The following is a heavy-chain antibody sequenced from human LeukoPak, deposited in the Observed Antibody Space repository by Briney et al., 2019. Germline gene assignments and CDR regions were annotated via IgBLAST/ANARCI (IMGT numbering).Heavy chain of an antibody. D-gene: IGHD3-22*01. V-gene: IGHV3-21*04. J-gene: IGHJ4*02. CDR1: GFTFSTYT. CDR2: ISTSSTYI. Sequence: GGSLRLSCAASGFTFSTYTMNWVRQAPGKGLEWVSSISTSSTYIYYADSVKGRFTISRDNAKNSLYLQMNSLRAEDTALYYCAKTDSAYYDSSGTFDYWGQGTLVTVSS. CDR3: AKTDSAYYDSSGTFDY.